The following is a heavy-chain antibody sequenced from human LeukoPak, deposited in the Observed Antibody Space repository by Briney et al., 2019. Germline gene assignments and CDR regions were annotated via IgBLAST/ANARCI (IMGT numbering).Heavy chain of an antibody. Sequence: PGGSLRLSCAASGFTFSTYWMSWVRQAPGKGLEWVANIKQDGSEKYYVDSVKGRFTISRDNAKNSLYLQMNSLRAEYTAVYYSARGDYGDNYFQHWGQGTLVTVSS. V-gene: IGHV3-7*03. CDR1: GFTFSTYW. J-gene: IGHJ1*01. CDR3: ARGDYGDNYFQH. D-gene: IGHD4-17*01. CDR2: IKQDGSEK.